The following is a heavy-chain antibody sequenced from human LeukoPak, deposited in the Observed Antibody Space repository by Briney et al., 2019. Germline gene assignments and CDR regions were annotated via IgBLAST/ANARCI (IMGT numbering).Heavy chain of an antibody. D-gene: IGHD3-3*01. J-gene: IGHJ6*03. V-gene: IGHV1-69*05. CDR2: IIPIFGTA. CDR1: GGTFSSYA. Sequence: SVKVSCKASGGTFSSYAISWVRQAPGQGLEWMGRIIPIFGTANYAQKLQGRVTMTTDTSTSTAYMELRSLRSDDTAVYYCARDPAPYDFWSGYYMTYYYYYMDVWGKGTAVTVSS. CDR3: ARDPAPYDFWSGYYMTYYYYYMDV.